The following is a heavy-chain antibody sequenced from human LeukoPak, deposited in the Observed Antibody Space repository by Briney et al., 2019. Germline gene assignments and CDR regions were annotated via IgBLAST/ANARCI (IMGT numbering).Heavy chain of an antibody. D-gene: IGHD1-26*01. J-gene: IGHJ6*02. CDR2: INSDGSST. V-gene: IGHV3-74*01. CDR1: GFTFSSYW. Sequence: PGGSLRLSCAASGFTFSSYWMHWVRQAPGKGLVWVSRINSDGSSTSYADSVKGRFTISRDNAKNTLYLQMNSLRAEDTAVYYCARGQRSGSYYYYGMDVWGQGTTVTVSS. CDR3: ARGQRSGSYYYYGMDV.